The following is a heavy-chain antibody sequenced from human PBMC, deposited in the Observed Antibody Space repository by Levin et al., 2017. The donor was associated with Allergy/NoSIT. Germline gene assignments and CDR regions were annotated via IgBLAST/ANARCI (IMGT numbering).Heavy chain of an antibody. CDR1: GFTFSNYG. Sequence: GGSLRLSCAASGFTFSNYGIHWVRQAPGKGLEWVAVIWYDGSNKYYADSVKGRFTISRDNSENTLFLQMNSLRVEDTAVYYCVRDGATGHYFDYWGQGARVTVSS. V-gene: IGHV3-33*01. J-gene: IGHJ4*02. CDR2: IWYDGSNK. D-gene: IGHD1-26*01. CDR3: VRDGATGHYFDY.